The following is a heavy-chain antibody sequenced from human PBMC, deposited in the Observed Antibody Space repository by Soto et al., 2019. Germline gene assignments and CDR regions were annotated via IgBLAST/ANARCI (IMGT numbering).Heavy chain of an antibody. D-gene: IGHD3-10*01. J-gene: IGHJ1*01. CDR1: GGSISSSSYY. CDR3: ATVWFGESQQ. CDR2: IYYSGST. V-gene: IGHV4-39*01. Sequence: QLQLQESGPGLVKPSETLSLTCTVSGGSISSSSYYWGWIRQPPGKGLEWIGSIYYSGSTYYSPSIKSRVTISVDTSKNQFSLKLSSVTAADTAVYYCATVWFGESQQWGQGTLVTVSS.